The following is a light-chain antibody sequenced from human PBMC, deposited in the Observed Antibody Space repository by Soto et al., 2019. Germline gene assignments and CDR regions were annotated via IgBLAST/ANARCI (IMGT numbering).Light chain of an antibody. Sequence: EIVMTQSPVTLSVSPGERVTISCRASHSISDTSDWYQQKPGQAPRLLMFGASTRATGIPARCSGSGSGTAFTLTITGRESEDVAVYYCQQYKSWPYTFGQGTKLEIK. CDR2: GAS. J-gene: IGKJ2*01. V-gene: IGKV3-15*01. CDR1: HSISDT. CDR3: QQYKSWPYT.